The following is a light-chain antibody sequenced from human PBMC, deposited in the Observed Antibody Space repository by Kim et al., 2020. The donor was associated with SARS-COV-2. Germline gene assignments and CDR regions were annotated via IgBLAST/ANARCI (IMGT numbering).Light chain of an antibody. Sequence: PDKSVTISCTGTSSDVGSYNYVSWYQQHPGKAPKLIIYDVTKRPSGVPDRFSGSKSGNTASLTISGLQAEDEADYYCCSYAGSVVFGGGTQLTVL. V-gene: IGLV2-11*01. CDR3: CSYAGSVV. CDR1: SSDVGSYNY. CDR2: DVT. J-gene: IGLJ2*01.